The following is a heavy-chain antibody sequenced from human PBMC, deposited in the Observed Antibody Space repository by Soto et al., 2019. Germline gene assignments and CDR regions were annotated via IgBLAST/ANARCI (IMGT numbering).Heavy chain of an antibody. CDR1: GFTLSDHY. V-gene: IGHV3-72*01. J-gene: IGHJ4*02. D-gene: IGHD3-22*01. CDR3: VRATYFSDSSGYTRCLDY. CDR2: SRDKPQGYST. Sequence: GSLILSRAGSGFTLSDHYIDLVRQAPGKGLEWVGRSRDKPQGYSTAYAASVKGRFTTSRDESKNSAYLQMNSLKTEDTAVYYCVRATYFSDSSGYTRCLDYWGQGTLVTVSS.